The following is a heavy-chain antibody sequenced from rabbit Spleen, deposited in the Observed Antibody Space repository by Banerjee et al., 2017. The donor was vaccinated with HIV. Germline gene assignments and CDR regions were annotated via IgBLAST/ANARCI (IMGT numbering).Heavy chain of an antibody. D-gene: IGHD1-1*01. CDR2: IEPVFGGT. Sequence: QLVESRGGLVQPGGSLKLSCKASGFDFSRYYMNWVRQAPGKGLEWVGYIEPVFGGTYYASWVNGRFTISSHNAQNTLYLQLNSLTAADTATYFCARGYASSSGLPTYYFNLCGPGTLVTVS. V-gene: IGHV1S7*01. J-gene: IGHJ4*01. CDR1: GFDFSRYY. CDR3: ARGYASSSGLPTYYFNL.